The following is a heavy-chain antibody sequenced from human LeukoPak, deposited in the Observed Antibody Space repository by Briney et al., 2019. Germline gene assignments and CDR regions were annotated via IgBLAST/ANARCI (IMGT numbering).Heavy chain of an antibody. Sequence: SETLSLTCTVSVGSISSSSYYCGWIRQPPGKGPEWIGSIYYSGSTYYNPSRKSRATTSVDTATNQFSLKMCSVTAAETAVYYCAREPLGSSGYYGPTADAFDIWGQGTMVTVSS. J-gene: IGHJ3*02. CDR1: VGSISSSSYY. D-gene: IGHD3-22*01. CDR2: IYYSGST. V-gene: IGHV4-39*07. CDR3: AREPLGSSGYYGPTADAFDI.